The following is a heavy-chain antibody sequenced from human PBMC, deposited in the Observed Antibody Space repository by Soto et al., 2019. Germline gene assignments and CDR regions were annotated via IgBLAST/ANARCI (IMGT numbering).Heavy chain of an antibody. CDR2: IYYSGST. CDR3: AAYCSSTSCYGAFDI. D-gene: IGHD2-2*01. CDR1: GGSLSSYY. V-gene: IGHV4-59*01. Sequence: PSETMSLTSTVSGGSLSSYYWSWLRPPPGKGLEWIGYIYYSGSTNYNPSLKSRVTISVDTSKNQFSVKLSSVTAAATAVDYCAAYCSSTSCYGAFDIWGQGTMVTVSS. J-gene: IGHJ3*02.